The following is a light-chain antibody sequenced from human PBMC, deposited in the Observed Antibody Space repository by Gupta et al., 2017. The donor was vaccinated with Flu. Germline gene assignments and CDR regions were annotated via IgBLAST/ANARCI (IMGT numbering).Light chain of an antibody. Sequence: NIGSNTVHWYQHLPGQAPKLLIYDDRNRPSGIPDRFSGSKSGNTATLTINRVEAAEEADYYCQVWDNNSNVGVFGGGTKLTVL. CDR3: QVWDNNSNVGV. V-gene: IGLV3-21*02. CDR1: NIGSNT. CDR2: DDR. J-gene: IGLJ3*02.